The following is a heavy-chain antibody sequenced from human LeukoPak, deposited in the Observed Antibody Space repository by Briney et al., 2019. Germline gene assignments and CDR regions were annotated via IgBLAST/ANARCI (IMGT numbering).Heavy chain of an antibody. J-gene: IGHJ4*02. CDR3: ARASARGAAAGTRFDY. D-gene: IGHD6-13*01. CDR1: GGSISSSSYY. Sequence: SETLSLTCTVSGGSISSSSYYWGWIRQPPGKGLEWIGSIYYSGSTYYNPSLKSRVTISVDTSKNQFSLKLGSVTAADTAVYYCARASARGAAAGTRFDYWGQGTLVTVSS. V-gene: IGHV4-39*07. CDR2: IYYSGST.